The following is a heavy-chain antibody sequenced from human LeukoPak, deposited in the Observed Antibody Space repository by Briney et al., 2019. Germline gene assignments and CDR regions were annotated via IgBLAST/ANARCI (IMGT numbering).Heavy chain of an antibody. CDR3: ARAGLILRFLEPRASAFDY. D-gene: IGHD3-3*01. V-gene: IGHV1-2*06. Sequence: ASVKVSCKASGYTFTGYYMHWVRLAPGQGLEWMGRINPNSGGTNYAQKFQGRVTMTRDTSISTAYMELSRLRSDDTAVYYCARAGLILRFLEPRASAFDYWGQGTLVTVSS. J-gene: IGHJ4*02. CDR2: INPNSGGT. CDR1: GYTFTGYY.